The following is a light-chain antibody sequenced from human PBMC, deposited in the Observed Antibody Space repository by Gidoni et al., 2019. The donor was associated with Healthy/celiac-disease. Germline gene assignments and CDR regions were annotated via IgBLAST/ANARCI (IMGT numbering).Light chain of an antibody. CDR1: QSISSW. CDR3: QQYNSYSRT. V-gene: IGKV1-5*01. CDR2: DAS. Sequence: DIQMTQSPSTLSASVGDRVTIPCRASQSISSWLAWYQQKPGKAPKLLIDDASSLESGVPSRFSGSGSGTEFTLTISSLQPDDFATYYCQQYNSYSRTFXEXTKVXIK. J-gene: IGKJ1*01.